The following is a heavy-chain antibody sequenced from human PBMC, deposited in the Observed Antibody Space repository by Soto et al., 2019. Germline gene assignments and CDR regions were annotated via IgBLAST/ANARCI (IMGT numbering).Heavy chain of an antibody. J-gene: IGHJ4*02. CDR2: ISGRGGAT. CDR1: GFTFSNYA. V-gene: IGHV3-23*01. Sequence: EVQLLESGGGLVQPGGSLRLSCAASGFTFSNYAMNWVRQAPGKGLEWVSAISGRGGATYYADSVKGRFTISRDNSKKTMYLQMSSLRAEDTAIYYCAKEREFLEWVFSYWGQGTQVTVSS. CDR3: AKEREFLEWVFSY. D-gene: IGHD3-3*01.